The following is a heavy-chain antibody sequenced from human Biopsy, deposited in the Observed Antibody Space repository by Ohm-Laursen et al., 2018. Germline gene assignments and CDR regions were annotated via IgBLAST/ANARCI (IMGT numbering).Heavy chain of an antibody. CDR3: VRGVDYYGPYHYYSLDV. CDR1: GESFNGYY. CDR2: INHSGRT. V-gene: IGHV4-34*01. D-gene: IGHD3-10*01. J-gene: IGHJ6*02. Sequence: SETLSLTCAVYGESFNGYYWSWIRQTPGKGLEWIGEINHSGRTNYNPSLKSRVTISVDTSKNQFSLKVRSVPAADTAVYYCVRGVDYYGPYHYYSLDVWGQGTTVTVSS.